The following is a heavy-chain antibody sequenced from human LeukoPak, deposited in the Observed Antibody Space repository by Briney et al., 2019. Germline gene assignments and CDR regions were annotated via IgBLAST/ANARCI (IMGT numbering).Heavy chain of an antibody. Sequence: SGPALVNPTQTLTLTCTFSGFSLSSSGMRVSWIRQPPGKALEWLARIDWDDDKFYSTSLKTRLTISKDTTKNQVVLTMTNMDPVDTAKYDGARSGSQIVNDPWGQGTLVTVSS. V-gene: IGHV2-70*04. CDR2: IDWDDDK. D-gene: IGHD2-15*01. CDR1: GFSLSSSGMR. J-gene: IGHJ5*02. CDR3: ARSGSQIVNDP.